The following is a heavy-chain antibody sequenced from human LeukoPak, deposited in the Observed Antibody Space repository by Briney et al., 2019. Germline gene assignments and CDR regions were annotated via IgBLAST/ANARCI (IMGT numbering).Heavy chain of an antibody. V-gene: IGHV1-18*01. CDR1: GYTFTSHG. CDR3: ARALYGPGSFDY. D-gene: IGHD3-10*01. Sequence: ASVKVSFKASGYTFTSHGISWVRQAPGQGLEWMGWISAYNGNTNYAQRLQGRVTMTTDTSTSTAYMELRSLRSDDTAVYYCARALYGPGSFDYWGQGTLVTVSS. CDR2: ISAYNGNT. J-gene: IGHJ4*02.